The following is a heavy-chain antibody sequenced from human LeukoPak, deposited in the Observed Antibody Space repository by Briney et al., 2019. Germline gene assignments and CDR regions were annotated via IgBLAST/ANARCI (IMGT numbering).Heavy chain of an antibody. Sequence: PGGSLRLSCAASGFTFSSYSMNWVRQAPGKGLEWVSSISSSSSYIYYADSVKGRFTISRDNAKNSLYLQMNILRAEDTAVYYCARDYYGSGSYYKGSGFLYWGQGTLVTVSS. D-gene: IGHD3-10*01. J-gene: IGHJ4*02. V-gene: IGHV3-21*01. CDR1: GFTFSSYS. CDR2: ISSSSSYI. CDR3: ARDYYGSGSYYKGSGFLY.